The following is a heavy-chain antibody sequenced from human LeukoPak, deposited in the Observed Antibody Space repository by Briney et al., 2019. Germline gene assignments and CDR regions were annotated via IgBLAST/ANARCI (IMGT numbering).Heavy chain of an antibody. J-gene: IGHJ6*02. Sequence: PGGSLRLSCAASGFTFSSYAMSWVRQAPGKGLEWVSAISGSGGSTYYADSVKGRFTISRDNSKNTLYLQMNGLRAEDTAVYYCARVRGSGWLYYYGMDVWGQGTTVTVSS. V-gene: IGHV3-23*01. CDR3: ARVRGSGWLYYYGMDV. CDR1: GFTFSSYA. CDR2: ISGSGGST. D-gene: IGHD6-19*01.